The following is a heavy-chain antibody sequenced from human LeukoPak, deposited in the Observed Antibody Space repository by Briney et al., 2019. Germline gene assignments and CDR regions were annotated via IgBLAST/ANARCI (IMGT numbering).Heavy chain of an antibody. V-gene: IGHV6-1*01. D-gene: IGHD1-14*01. CDR3: AGARLNWNQPDGSFDI. CDR2: TYYRSKWSN. Sequence: SQTLSLTCAISGDTVSSNSAAWNWIRQSPSRGLEWLGRTYYRSKWSNDYAVSVKSRISISPDTSKNQFSLHLNSVTPEDTAVYYCAGARLNWNQPDGSFDIWGQGTMVTVSS. J-gene: IGHJ3*02. CDR1: GDTVSSNSAA.